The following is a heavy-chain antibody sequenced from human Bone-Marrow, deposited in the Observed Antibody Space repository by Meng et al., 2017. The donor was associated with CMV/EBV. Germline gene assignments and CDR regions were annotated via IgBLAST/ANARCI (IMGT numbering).Heavy chain of an antibody. CDR2: IKQDGSEK. Sequence: GESLKISCVASGFTFSSYWMSWVRQAPGKGLEWVANIKQDGSEKYYVDSVKGRFTISRDNAKNSLYLQMNSLRAEDTAIYYCSRDQLTGTTSGFDPWGQGTLVTVSS. V-gene: IGHV3-7*03. CDR1: GFTFSSYW. D-gene: IGHD1-7*01. CDR3: SRDQLTGTTSGFDP. J-gene: IGHJ5*02.